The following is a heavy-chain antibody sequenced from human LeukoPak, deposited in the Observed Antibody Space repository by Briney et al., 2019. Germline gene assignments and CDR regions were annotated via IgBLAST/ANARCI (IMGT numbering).Heavy chain of an antibody. V-gene: IGHV3-74*01. Sequence: PGGSLRLSCAASGFTLSSYWMHLVRQAPGKGLVWVSRIKSDGSSTSNADSVKGRFIISRDNAKNTLYLQMNSLRAEDTAVYYCVRGFPFDIWGQGTMVTVSS. D-gene: IGHD3-10*01. CDR1: GFTLSSYW. J-gene: IGHJ3*02. CDR2: IKSDGSST. CDR3: VRGFPFDI.